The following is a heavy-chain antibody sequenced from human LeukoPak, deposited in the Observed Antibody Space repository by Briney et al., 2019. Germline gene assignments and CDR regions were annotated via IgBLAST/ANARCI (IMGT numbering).Heavy chain of an antibody. Sequence: GGSLRLSCAASGFTFSSYWMSWVRQAPGKGLEWVANIRQDGSEKYYVDSVKGRFTISRDNAKNSLYLQMNSLRAEDTAVYYCARVQDSSSWYGGFHFDYWGQGTLVTVSS. D-gene: IGHD6-13*01. V-gene: IGHV3-7*01. J-gene: IGHJ4*02. CDR2: IRQDGSEK. CDR3: ARVQDSSSWYGGFHFDY. CDR1: GFTFSSYW.